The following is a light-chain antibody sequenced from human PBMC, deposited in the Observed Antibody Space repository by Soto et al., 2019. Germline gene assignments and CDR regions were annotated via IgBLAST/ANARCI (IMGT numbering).Light chain of an antibody. J-gene: IGKJ4*01. V-gene: IGKV1-39*01. CDR2: AAS. CDR1: QYISDF. CDR3: QQSYTTPLT. Sequence: DIQMTQSPSSLSASVGDRVTITCRASQYISDFLNWYQQKPGKAPVILIYAASTLQSGVQSRFTGSRSETNFTLIISSLQTEDLATYDCQQSYTTPLTVGGGNKVDIK.